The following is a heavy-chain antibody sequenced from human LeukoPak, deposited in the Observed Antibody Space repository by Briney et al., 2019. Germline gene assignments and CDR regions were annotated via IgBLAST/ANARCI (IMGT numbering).Heavy chain of an antibody. CDR3: ARDRYSSSSYASFDP. CDR1: GFIFSDYW. Sequence: GGSLRLSCAASGFIFSDYWMAWVRQAPGKGLEWVSSISSSSSYIYYADSVKGRFTISRDNAKNSLYLQMNSLRAEDTAVYYCARDRYSSSSYASFDPWGQGTLVTVSS. V-gene: IGHV3-21*01. D-gene: IGHD6-13*01. CDR2: ISSSSSYI. J-gene: IGHJ5*02.